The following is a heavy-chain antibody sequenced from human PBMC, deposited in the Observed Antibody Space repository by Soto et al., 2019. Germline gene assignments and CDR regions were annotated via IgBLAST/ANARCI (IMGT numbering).Heavy chain of an antibody. CDR2: ISAYNGNT. CDR1: GYTFTSYG. Sequence: ASVKVSCKASGYTFTSYGISWVRQSPGQGLEWMGWISAYNGNTNYAQKLQGRVTMTTDTSTSTAYMELRSLRSDDTAVYYCARDWHTLAARPLDYWGQGTLVTVSS. D-gene: IGHD6-6*01. V-gene: IGHV1-18*01. J-gene: IGHJ4*02. CDR3: ARDWHTLAARPLDY.